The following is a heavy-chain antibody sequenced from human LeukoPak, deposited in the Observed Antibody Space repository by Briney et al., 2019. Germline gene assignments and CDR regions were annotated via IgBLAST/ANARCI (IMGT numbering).Heavy chain of an antibody. CDR1: GYSFVGYG. CDR3: ARAVSRVVQYYYYYYYMDV. Sequence: PKASVKVSCKASGYSFVGYGITWVRQATGQGLEWMGWMNPNSGNTGYAQKFQGRVTITRNTSISTAYMELSSLRSEDTAVYYCARAVSRVVQYYYYYYYMDVWGKGTTVTVSS. V-gene: IGHV1-8*03. D-gene: IGHD3-3*01. CDR2: MNPNSGNT. J-gene: IGHJ6*03.